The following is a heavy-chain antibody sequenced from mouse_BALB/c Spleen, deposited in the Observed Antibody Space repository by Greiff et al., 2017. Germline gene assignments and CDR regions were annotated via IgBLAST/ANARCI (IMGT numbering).Heavy chain of an antibody. CDR2: IDPANGNT. V-gene: IGHV14-3*02. CDR3: ARGYGNWFAY. Sequence: VQLQQSGAELVKPGASVKLSCTASGFNIKDTYMPWVKQRPEQGLEWIGRIDPANGNTKYDPKFQGKATITADTSSNTAYLQLSSLTSEDTAVYYCARGYGNWFAYWGQGTLVTVSA. D-gene: IGHD2-10*02. CDR1: GFNIKDTY. J-gene: IGHJ3*01.